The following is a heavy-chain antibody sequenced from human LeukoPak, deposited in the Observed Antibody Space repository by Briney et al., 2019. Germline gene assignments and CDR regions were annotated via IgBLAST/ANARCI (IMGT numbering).Heavy chain of an antibody. D-gene: IGHD3-22*01. Sequence: SETLSLTCTVSGGSISSGGYYWSWIRQHPGKGLEWIGYIYYSGSTYYNPSLKSRVTISVDTSKNQFSLKLSSVTAADTAVYYCAGGLDSSGYFDYWGQGTLVTVSS. V-gene: IGHV4-31*03. J-gene: IGHJ4*02. CDR2: IYYSGST. CDR1: GGSISSGGYY. CDR3: AGGLDSSGYFDY.